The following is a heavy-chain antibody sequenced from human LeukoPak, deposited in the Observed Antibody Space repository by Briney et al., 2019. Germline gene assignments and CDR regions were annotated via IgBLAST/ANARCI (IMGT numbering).Heavy chain of an antibody. V-gene: IGHV3-9*01. D-gene: IGHD5-18*01. CDR1: GFTFDDYA. CDR3: ARGGYTYSPAIYYFAY. CDR2: ISWNSGTI. J-gene: IGHJ4*02. Sequence: GGSLRLSCAVSGFTFDDYAMHWVRQESGKGLEWVSGISWNSGTIVYADSVKGRFTTSRDNAKNSLYLQMNSLRAEDTAVYYCARGGYTYSPAIYYFAYWGQGTLVTVSS.